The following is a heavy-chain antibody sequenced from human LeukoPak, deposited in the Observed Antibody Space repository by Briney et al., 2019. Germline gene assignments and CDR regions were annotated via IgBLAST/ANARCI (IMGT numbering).Heavy chain of an antibody. D-gene: IGHD5-12*01. J-gene: IGHJ4*02. V-gene: IGHV1-24*01. CDR2: FDPEDGET. CDR1: GYTLTVLS. Sequence: ASVKVSCKVSGYTLTVLSMHWVRQAPGKGLEWMGGFDPEDGETIYAQKFQGRVTMTEDTSTDTAYMELSSLRSEDTAVYYCATSQSLIVATIFDYWGQGTLVTVSS. CDR3: ATSQSLIVATIFDY.